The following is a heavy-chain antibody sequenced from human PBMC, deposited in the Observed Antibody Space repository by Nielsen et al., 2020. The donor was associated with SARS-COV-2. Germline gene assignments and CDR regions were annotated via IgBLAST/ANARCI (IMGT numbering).Heavy chain of an antibody. V-gene: IGHV4-59*08. Sequence: SETLSLTCTVSGGSISSYYWSWIRQPPGKGLEWIGYIYYSGSTNYNPSLKSRVTISVDTSKNQFSLKLSSVTAADTAVYYCAKKVLGYYGSGCYSRYYYYYLDVWGKGTTVTVSS. J-gene: IGHJ6*03. D-gene: IGHD3-10*01. CDR2: IYYSGST. CDR1: GGSISSYY. CDR3: AKKVLGYYGSGCYSRYYYYYLDV.